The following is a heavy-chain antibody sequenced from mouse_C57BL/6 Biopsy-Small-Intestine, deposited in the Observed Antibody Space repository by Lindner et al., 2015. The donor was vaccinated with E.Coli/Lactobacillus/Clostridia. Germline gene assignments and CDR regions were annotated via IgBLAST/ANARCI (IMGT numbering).Heavy chain of an antibody. CDR3: ARGGNFYWYFDV. CDR1: GYTFTTYP. D-gene: IGHD2-1*01. V-gene: IGHV1-47*01. CDR2: FHPYNDDT. J-gene: IGHJ1*03. Sequence: VQLQESGAELVQPGASVKMSCKASGYTFTTYPIEWMKQNHGKSLEWIGNFHPYNDDTKYNEKFKDKATLTVEKSSSTVSLELSRLTSDDSAVYYCARGGNFYWYFDVWGTGTTVTVSS.